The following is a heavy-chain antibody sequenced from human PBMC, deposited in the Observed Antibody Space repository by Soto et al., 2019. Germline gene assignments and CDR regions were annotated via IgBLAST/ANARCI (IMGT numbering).Heavy chain of an antibody. CDR3: ARGVLWFGELLQPNYYYYYMDV. D-gene: IGHD3-10*01. CDR1: GGTISSYY. J-gene: IGHJ6*03. V-gene: IGHV4-59*01. Sequence: SETLSLTCTVSGGTISSYYWSWIRQHPGKGLEWIGYIYYSGSTNYNPSLKSRVTISVDTSKNQFSLKLSSVTAADTAVYYCARGVLWFGELLQPNYYYYYMDVWGKGTTVTVSS. CDR2: IYYSGST.